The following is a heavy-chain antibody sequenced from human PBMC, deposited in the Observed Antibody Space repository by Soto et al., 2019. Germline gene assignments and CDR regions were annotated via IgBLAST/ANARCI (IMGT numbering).Heavy chain of an antibody. CDR3: ARDGGEPTKDCCGGSCHAGAVDI. J-gene: IGHJ3*02. Sequence: SSVQVSCKASGGTFSSYAISWVRQAPGQGLEWMGGIIPIFGTANYAQKFQGRVTITADESTSTAYMALSSLRSEDTAVYYCARDGGEPTKDCCGGSCHAGAVDIWGQG. CDR1: GGTFSSYA. D-gene: IGHD2-15*01. V-gene: IGHV1-69*13. CDR2: IIPIFGTA.